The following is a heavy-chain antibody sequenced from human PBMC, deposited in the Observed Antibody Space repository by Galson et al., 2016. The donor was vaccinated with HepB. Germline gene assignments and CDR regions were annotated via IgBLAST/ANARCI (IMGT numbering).Heavy chain of an antibody. CDR2: ISYDGSNT. CDR3: ATDPSVPVLVWFGELLDN. CDR1: GFTFSNYG. V-gene: IGHV3-30*03. J-gene: IGHJ4*02. Sequence: SLRLSCATSGFTFSNYGMHWVRQAPGKGLEWVTFISYDGSNTYYADSVKGRFTISRDNSKNTLYLHMNSLRPEDTAVYYCATDPSVPVLVWFGELLDNWGQGTLVTVSS. D-gene: IGHD3-10*01.